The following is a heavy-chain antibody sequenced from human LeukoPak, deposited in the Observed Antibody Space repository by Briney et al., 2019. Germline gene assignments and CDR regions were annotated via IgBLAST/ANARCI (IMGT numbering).Heavy chain of an antibody. CDR3: AGRGGYGDYDNLDV. CDR1: GFTFSDFT. V-gene: IGHV3-73*01. CDR2: IRSRATTYAT. J-gene: IGHJ6*02. Sequence: GGSLKLSCAASGFTFSDFTMHWVRQASGKGLEWVGRIRSRATTYATVYAAPVKGRFTISRDDSKNMAYLQMNSLKTEDTAVYYCAGRGGYGDYDNLDVWGQGTTVTVSS. D-gene: IGHD4-17*01.